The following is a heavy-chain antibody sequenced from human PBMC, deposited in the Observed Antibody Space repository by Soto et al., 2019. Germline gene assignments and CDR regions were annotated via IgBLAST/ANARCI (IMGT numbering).Heavy chain of an antibody. V-gene: IGHV3-23*01. CDR3: ARRSSSWYFDY. CDR2: ISGSGDST. J-gene: IGHJ4*02. Sequence: EVQLLESGGGLVQPGGSLRLSCAASGFSFSSYAMNCVLQAPGKGLEWVSVISGSGDSTYYADSVKGRFTISRDNSKNTLYLQMISLRAEDTAVYYCARRSSSWYFDYCGQGTLVIVSS. D-gene: IGHD6-13*01. CDR1: GFSFSSYA.